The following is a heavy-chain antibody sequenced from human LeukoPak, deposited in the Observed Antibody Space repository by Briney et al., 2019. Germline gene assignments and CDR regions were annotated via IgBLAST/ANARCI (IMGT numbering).Heavy chain of an antibody. D-gene: IGHD3-10*01. Sequence: KPSETLSLTCAVSGYSISSGYYWGWIRQPPGKGLAWIGSIYHSGSTYYNPSLKSRVTISVDTSKNQFSLKLSSVTAADTAVYYCARDPYYYGSGSEFDYWGQGTLVTVSS. CDR1: GYSISSGYY. CDR2: IYHSGST. V-gene: IGHV4-38-2*02. CDR3: ARDPYYYGSGSEFDY. J-gene: IGHJ4*02.